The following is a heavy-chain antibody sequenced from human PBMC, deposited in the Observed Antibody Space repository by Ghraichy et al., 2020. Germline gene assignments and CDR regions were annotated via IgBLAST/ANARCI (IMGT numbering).Heavy chain of an antibody. Sequence: GESLNISCAASGFTFSSYGMHWVRQAPGKGLEWVAVISYDGSNKYYADSVKGRFTISRDNSKNTLYLQMNSLRAEDTAVYYCAKATKGVTAIPGNWFDPWGQGTLVTVSS. V-gene: IGHV3-30*18. J-gene: IGHJ5*02. CDR1: GFTFSSYG. CDR2: ISYDGSNK. CDR3: AKATKGVTAIPGNWFDP. D-gene: IGHD2-21*02.